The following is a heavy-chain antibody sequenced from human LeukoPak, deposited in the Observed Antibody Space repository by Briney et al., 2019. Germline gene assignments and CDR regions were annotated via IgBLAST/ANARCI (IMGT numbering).Heavy chain of an antibody. CDR1: GFTFSSYA. J-gene: IGHJ6*02. D-gene: IGHD6-19*01. CDR3: AKDASNGWYHAMDV. CDR2: ISGSDGST. Sequence: GGSLRLSCAASGFTFSSYAMSWVRQTLVKGLEWVSHISGSDGSTYYADSVKGRFTISRDNSKNTLYLQMHSLRAEDTAVYYCAKDASNGWYHAMDVWGQGTTVTVSS. V-gene: IGHV3-23*01.